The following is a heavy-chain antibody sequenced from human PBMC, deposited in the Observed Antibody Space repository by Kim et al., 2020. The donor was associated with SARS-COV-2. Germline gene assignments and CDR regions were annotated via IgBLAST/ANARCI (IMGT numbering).Heavy chain of an antibody. CDR2: IGGYGATT. Sequence: GGSLRLSCAASGFTFNNYAMSWVRQAPGKGLEWVAAIGGYGATTYFANSVKGRFTISRDTSDNTLYLQMSSLSADDTAAYYCATCLAWTTGPPLYFDTWGRGALVTVSS. CDR3: ATCLAWTTGPPLYFDT. J-gene: IGHJ2*01. CDR1: GFTFNNYA. D-gene: IGHD4-17*01. V-gene: IGHV3-23*01.